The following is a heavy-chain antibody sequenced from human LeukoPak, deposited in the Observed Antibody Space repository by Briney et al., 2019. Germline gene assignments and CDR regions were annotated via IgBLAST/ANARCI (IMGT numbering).Heavy chain of an antibody. V-gene: IGHV3-21*01. J-gene: IGHJ3*02. Sequence: GGSLRLSCAASGFTFKTYSMNWVRQAPGKGLEWVSSIDSNGKCTYSAESLKGRFSISRDNAKNSLYLQMNSLRAEDTAMYYCVREFIIPERAFEIWGHGTLVTVSS. D-gene: IGHD2-21*01. CDR3: VREFIIPERAFEI. CDR2: IDSNGKCT. CDR1: GFTFKTYS.